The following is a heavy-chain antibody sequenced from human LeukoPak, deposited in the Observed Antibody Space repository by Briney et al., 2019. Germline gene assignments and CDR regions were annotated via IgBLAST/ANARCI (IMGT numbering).Heavy chain of an antibody. CDR1: GGSISSYY. CDR2: IYYSGST. CDR3: ARRLDSSGWFLSKAFDY. Sequence: SETLSLTCTVSGGSISSYYWSWIRQPPGKGLEWIGYIYYSGSTNYNPSLKSRVTISVDTSKNQFSLKLSSVTAADTAVYYCARRLDSSGWFLSKAFDYWGQGTLVTVSS. V-gene: IGHV4-59*12. J-gene: IGHJ4*02. D-gene: IGHD6-19*01.